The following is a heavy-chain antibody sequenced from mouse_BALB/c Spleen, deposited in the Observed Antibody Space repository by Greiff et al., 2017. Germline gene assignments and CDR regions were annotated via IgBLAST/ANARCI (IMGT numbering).Heavy chain of an antibody. Sequence: EVQRVESGGGLVQPGGSLKLSCAASGFTFSSYGMSWVRQTPDKRLELVATINSNGGSTYYPDSVKGRFTISRDNAKNTLYLQMSSLKSEDTAMYYCARVYYGSSFDYWGQGTTLTVSS. J-gene: IGHJ2*01. D-gene: IGHD1-1*01. CDR1: GFTFSSYG. V-gene: IGHV5-6-3*01. CDR2: INSNGGST. CDR3: ARVYYGSSFDY.